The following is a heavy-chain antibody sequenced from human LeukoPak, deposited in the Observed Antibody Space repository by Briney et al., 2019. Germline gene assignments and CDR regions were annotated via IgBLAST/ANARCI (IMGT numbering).Heavy chain of an antibody. CDR3: ARVKGRRDTAMVPFDY. Sequence: ASVKVSCKASGYTFTSYAMHWVRQAPGQRLEWMGWINAGNGNTKYSQKFQGRVTITRDTSASTAYMELSSLRSEDTVVYYCARVKGRRDTAMVPFDYWGQGTLVTVSS. CDR2: INAGNGNT. CDR1: GYTFTSYA. V-gene: IGHV1-3*01. D-gene: IGHD5-18*01. J-gene: IGHJ4*02.